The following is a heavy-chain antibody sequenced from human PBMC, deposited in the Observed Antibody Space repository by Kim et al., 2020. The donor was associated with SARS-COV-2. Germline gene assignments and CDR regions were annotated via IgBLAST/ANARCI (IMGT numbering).Heavy chain of an antibody. Sequence: ASVKVSCKASGYTFTSYDINWVRQATGQGLEWMGWMNPNSGNTGYAQKFQGRVTMTRNTSISTAYMELSSLRSEDTAVYYCASFAGVATIPDYYYYGMDVWGQGTTVTVSS. V-gene: IGHV1-8*01. CDR1: GYTFTSYD. CDR3: ASFAGVATIPDYYYYGMDV. D-gene: IGHD5-12*01. CDR2: MNPNSGNT. J-gene: IGHJ6*02.